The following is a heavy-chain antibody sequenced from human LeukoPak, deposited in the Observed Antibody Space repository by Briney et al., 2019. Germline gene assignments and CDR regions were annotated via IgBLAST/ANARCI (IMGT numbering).Heavy chain of an antibody. D-gene: IGHD3-9*01. CDR1: GFTFSSYA. Sequence: PGGSLRLSCAASGFTFSSYAMSWVRQAPGKGLEWVSAISGSGGSTYYADSVKGRFTISRDKSKNTLYLQMNSLRAEDTAVYYCAKDFGALTGPFDYWGQGTLVTVSS. J-gene: IGHJ4*02. CDR3: AKDFGALTGPFDY. V-gene: IGHV3-23*01. CDR2: ISGSGGST.